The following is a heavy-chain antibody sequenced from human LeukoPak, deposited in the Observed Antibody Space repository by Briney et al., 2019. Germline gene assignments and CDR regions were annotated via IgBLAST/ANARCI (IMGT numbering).Heavy chain of an antibody. CDR3: ATPGTPYTMSDAFDI. D-gene: IGHD3-10*02. CDR1: GYTFTGYY. J-gene: IGHJ3*02. Sequence: ASVKVSCKASGYTFTGYYMHWGRQAPGQGLEWMGWINPNSGGTNYAQKFQGRVTMTRDTSISTAYMELSRLRSDDTAVYYCATPGTPYTMSDAFDIWGQGTMVTVSS. CDR2: INPNSGGT. V-gene: IGHV1-2*02.